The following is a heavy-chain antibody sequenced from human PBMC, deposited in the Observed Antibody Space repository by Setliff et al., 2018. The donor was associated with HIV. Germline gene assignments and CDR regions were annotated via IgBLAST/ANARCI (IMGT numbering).Heavy chain of an antibody. CDR3: AREERIAAAGA. CDR1: GGSFSGYY. V-gene: IGHV4-34*01. Sequence: TSETLSLTCAVYGGSFSGYYWSWIRQPPGKGLEWIGEISHSGSTNYNPSLKSRVTISVDTSKNQFSLKLSSVTAADTAVYYCAREERIAAAGAWGQGTLVTVYS. CDR2: ISHSGST. D-gene: IGHD6-13*01. J-gene: IGHJ5*02.